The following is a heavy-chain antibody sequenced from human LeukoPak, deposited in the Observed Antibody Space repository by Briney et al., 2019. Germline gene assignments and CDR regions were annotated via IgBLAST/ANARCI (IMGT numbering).Heavy chain of an antibody. D-gene: IGHD3-10*01. CDR3: ARDYYGSGSLRYFDL. V-gene: IGHV4-30-4*01. J-gene: IGHJ2*01. CDR1: GGSVSSGDYY. CDR2: IYYSGST. Sequence: SETLSLTCTVSGGSVSSGDYYCSWIRQPPGKGLEWIGYIYYSGSTYYNPSLKSRVTMSLDTSKNQFSLKLSSVTAADTAAYYCARDYYGSGSLRYFDLWGRGTLVTVSS.